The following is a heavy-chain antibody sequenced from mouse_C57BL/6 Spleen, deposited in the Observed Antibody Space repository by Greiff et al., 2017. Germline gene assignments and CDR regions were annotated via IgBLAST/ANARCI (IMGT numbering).Heavy chain of an antibody. CDR3: ARDTDYYGDY. J-gene: IGHJ2*01. V-gene: IGHV5-4*01. CDR2: ISDGGSYT. Sequence: EVKLVESGGGLVKPGGSLKLSCAASGFTFSSYAMSWVRQTPEKRLEWVATISDGGSYTYYPDNVKGRFTISRDNAKNNLYLQMSHLKSEDTAMYYCARDTDYYGDYWGQGTTLTVSS. CDR1: GFTFSSYA. D-gene: IGHD1-1*01.